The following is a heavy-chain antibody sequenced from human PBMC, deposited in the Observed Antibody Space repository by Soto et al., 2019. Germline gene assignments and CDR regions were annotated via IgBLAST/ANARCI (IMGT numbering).Heavy chain of an antibody. Sequence: PGGSLRLSCAASGFTFSSYAMSWVRQAPGKGLEWVSAISGSGGSTYYADYVKGRFTISRDNSKNTLYLQMNSLRAEDTAVYYCARYVCDYGDYGRVWSGGVCWFDPWGQGTLVTVSS. J-gene: IGHJ5*02. CDR1: GFTFSSYA. CDR3: ARYVCDYGDYGRVWSGGVCWFDP. CDR2: ISGSGGST. V-gene: IGHV3-23*01. D-gene: IGHD4-17*01.